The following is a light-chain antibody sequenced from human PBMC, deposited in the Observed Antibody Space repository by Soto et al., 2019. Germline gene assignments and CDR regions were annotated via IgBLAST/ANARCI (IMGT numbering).Light chain of an antibody. J-gene: IGLJ1*01. Sequence: QSVLTQPPSVSGAPGQRVTISCTGSSSNIGAGYDVHWYQQLPGTAPKLLIYGNSSRPSGVPDRFSGSKPGTSASLATTGLQAEDEADYYCQSYDSSLSGYVFGTGTKVTVL. CDR1: SSNIGAGYD. CDR3: QSYDSSLSGYV. V-gene: IGLV1-40*01. CDR2: GNS.